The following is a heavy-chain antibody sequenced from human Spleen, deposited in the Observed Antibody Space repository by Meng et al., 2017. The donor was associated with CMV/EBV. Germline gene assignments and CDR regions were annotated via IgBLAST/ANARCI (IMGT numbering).Heavy chain of an antibody. J-gene: IGHJ4*02. Sequence: SETLSLTCSVSGGSIISSSYYWGWIRQPPGKGLEWLGSMYYTGTTYYNPSLQSRVTISADTSRRHFSLKLSSVTAADTAVYYCARDGIAVAGTWSPTDYWGQGTLVTVSS. CDR3: ARDGIAVAGTWSPTDY. CDR1: GGSIISSSYY. D-gene: IGHD6-19*01. V-gene: IGHV4-39*02. CDR2: MYYTGTT.